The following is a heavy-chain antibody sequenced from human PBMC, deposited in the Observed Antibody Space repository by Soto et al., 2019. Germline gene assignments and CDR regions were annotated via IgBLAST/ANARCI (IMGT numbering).Heavy chain of an antibody. CDR2: MNPNSGNT. CDR1: GYTFTSYD. V-gene: IGHV1-8*01. CDR3: ARPGRGYSYGYNPFDI. J-gene: IGHJ3*02. Sequence: GASVKVSCKASGYTFTSYDINWVRQATGQGLEWMGWMNPNSGNTGYAQKFQGRVTMTRNTSISTAYMELSSLRSEDTAVYYCARPGRGYSYGYNPFDIWGQGTMVTVSS. D-gene: IGHD5-18*01.